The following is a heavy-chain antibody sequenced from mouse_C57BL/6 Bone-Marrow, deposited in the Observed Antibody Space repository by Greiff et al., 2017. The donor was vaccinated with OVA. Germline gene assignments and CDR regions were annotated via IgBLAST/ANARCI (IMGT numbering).Heavy chain of an antibody. CDR1: GYTFTSYW. Sequence: QVQLQQPGAELVKPGASVKLSCKASGYTFTSYWMQWVKQRPGQGLEWIGEIDPSASYTNYNQKFKGKATLTVDTSSSTAYMQLSSLTSEDSAVYYCAVITTDWYFEVWGTGTTVTVSS. CDR2: IDPSASYT. D-gene: IGHD1-1*01. CDR3: AVITTDWYFEV. V-gene: IGHV1-50*01. J-gene: IGHJ1*03.